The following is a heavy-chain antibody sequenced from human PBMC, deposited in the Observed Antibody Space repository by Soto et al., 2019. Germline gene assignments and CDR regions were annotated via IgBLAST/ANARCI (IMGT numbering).Heavy chain of an antibody. D-gene: IGHD3-9*01. CDR1: GGTFSSYA. V-gene: IGHV1-69*13. J-gene: IGHJ4*02. Sequence: ASVKVSCKASGGTFSSYAISWVRQAPGQGLEWMGGIIPIFGTANYAQKFQGRVTITADESKSQFSLRLNSVTAADSAVYFCARLEGLATISYYFDFWGQGAQVTVSS. CDR2: IIPIFGTA. CDR3: ARLEGLATISYYFDF.